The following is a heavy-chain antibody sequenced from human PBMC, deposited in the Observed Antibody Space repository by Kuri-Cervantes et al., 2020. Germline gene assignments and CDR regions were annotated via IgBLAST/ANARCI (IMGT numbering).Heavy chain of an antibody. J-gene: IGHJ6*02. V-gene: IGHV3-30-3*01. CDR2: ISYDGSNK. D-gene: IGHD1-26*01. CDR1: GFTFSSYV. CDR3: ARDSGSYSTYGMDV. Sequence: GESLKISCAASGFTFSSYVMHWVRQAPGKGLEWVAVISYDGSNKYYADSVKGRFTISRDNSKNTLYLQMNSLRAEDTAVYYCARDSGSYSTYGMDVWGQGTTVTVSS.